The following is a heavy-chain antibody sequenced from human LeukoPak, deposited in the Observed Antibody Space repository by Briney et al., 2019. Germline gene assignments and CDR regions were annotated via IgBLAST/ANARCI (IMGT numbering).Heavy chain of an antibody. CDR1: GFTFDDYA. CDR3: AKGKKSANWFDP. V-gene: IGHV3-9*01. Sequence: PGGSLRLPCAASGFTFDDYAMHWVRQAPGKGLEWVSGISWNSGSIGYADSVKGRFTISRDNAKNSLYLQMNSLRAEDTALYYCAKGKKSANWFDPWGQGTLVTVSS. CDR2: ISWNSGSI. J-gene: IGHJ5*02.